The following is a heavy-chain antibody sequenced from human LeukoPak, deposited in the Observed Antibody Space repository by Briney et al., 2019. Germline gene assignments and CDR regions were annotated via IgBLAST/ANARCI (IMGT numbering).Heavy chain of an antibody. CDR3: ARGPAYYDMLSPFDP. V-gene: IGHV4-59*01. D-gene: IGHD3-9*01. J-gene: IGHJ5*02. Sequence: SETLSLTCTVSGGSISSYYWSWIRQPPGKGLEWIGYIYYRGSTNYNPSLKSRVTISVDTSKNQFSLKLSSVTAADTAVYYCARGPAYYDMLSPFDPWGQGTLVTVSS. CDR1: GGSISSYY. CDR2: IYYRGST.